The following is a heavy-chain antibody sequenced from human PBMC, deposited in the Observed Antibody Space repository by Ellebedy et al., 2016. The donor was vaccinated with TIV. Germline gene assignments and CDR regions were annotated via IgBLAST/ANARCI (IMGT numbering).Heavy chain of an antibody. Sequence: GESLKISXAASGFTFSTYWMTWVRQAPGKGLEWVANISQDGGEMFYVDSVRGRFTISRDNAKNSLYLQMNSLRAEDTAVYYCARIRFGESDFDFWGQGTLVTVSS. V-gene: IGHV3-7*05. D-gene: IGHD3-10*01. CDR2: ISQDGGEM. CDR1: GFTFSTYW. J-gene: IGHJ4*02. CDR3: ARIRFGESDFDF.